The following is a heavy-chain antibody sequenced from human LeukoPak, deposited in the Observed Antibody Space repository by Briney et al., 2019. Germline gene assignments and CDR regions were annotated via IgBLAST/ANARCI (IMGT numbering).Heavy chain of an antibody. D-gene: IGHD6-6*01. J-gene: IGHJ6*03. CDR2: ISYDGSNK. CDR1: GFTFSSYA. Sequence: GGSLRLSCAASGFTFSSYAMHWVRQAPGKGLEWVAVISYDGSNKYYADSVKGRFTISRDNSKNTLYLQMNSLRAEDTAVYYCASLPQYSSSSDYYYMDVWGKGTTVTVSS. CDR3: ASLPQYSSSSDYYYMDV. V-gene: IGHV3-30-3*01.